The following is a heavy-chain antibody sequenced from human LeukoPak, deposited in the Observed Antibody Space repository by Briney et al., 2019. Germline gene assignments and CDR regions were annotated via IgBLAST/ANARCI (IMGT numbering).Heavy chain of an antibody. V-gene: IGHV3-30*18. CDR1: GFTFSSYG. J-gene: IGHJ6*02. D-gene: IGHD3-9*01. CDR2: ISYDGSNK. Sequence: GGSLRLSCAAPGFTFSSYGMHWVRQAPGKGLEWLAVISYDGSNKYYADSVKGRFTISRDNSKNTLYLQMNSLRAEDTAVYYCAKDTEVSDILTGYYLYYYYYGMDVWGQGTTVTVSS. CDR3: AKDTEVSDILTGYYLYYYYYGMDV.